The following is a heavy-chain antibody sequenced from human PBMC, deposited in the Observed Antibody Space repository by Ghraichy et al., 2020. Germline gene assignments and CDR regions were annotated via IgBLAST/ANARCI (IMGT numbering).Heavy chain of an antibody. CDR1: GFTFSSYS. J-gene: IGHJ6*02. V-gene: IGHV3-21*01. CDR2: ISSSSSYI. D-gene: IGHD6-13*01. Sequence: GGSLRLSCAASGFTFSSYSMNWVRQAPGKGLEWVSSISSSSSYIYYADSVKGRFTISRDNAKNSLYLQMNSLRAEDTAVYYCARDLSSYGSQYYYYYGMDVWGQGTTVTVSS. CDR3: ARDLSSYGSQYYYYYGMDV.